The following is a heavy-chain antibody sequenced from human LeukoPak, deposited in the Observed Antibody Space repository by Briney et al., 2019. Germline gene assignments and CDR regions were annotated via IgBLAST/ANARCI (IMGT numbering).Heavy chain of an antibody. CDR1: GGSISSSSYY. CDR2: MSYSRST. D-gene: IGHD6-13*01. J-gene: IGHJ3*01. CDR3: ARFSSSNLPDF. Sequence: SETLSLTCTVSGGSISSSSYYWGWLRQPPGKGLEWIGTMSYSRSTYYNPSLESRVSISVDTSKNQFLLKLSSVDAAVTGVYSCARFSSSNLPDFWGQGIVVTVS. V-gene: IGHV4-39*01.